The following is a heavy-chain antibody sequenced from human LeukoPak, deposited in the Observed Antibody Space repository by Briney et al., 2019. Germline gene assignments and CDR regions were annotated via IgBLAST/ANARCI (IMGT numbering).Heavy chain of an antibody. D-gene: IGHD6-13*01. CDR1: GGSFSGYY. J-gene: IGHJ4*02. CDR2: IYHSGST. Sequence: SETLSLTCAVYGGSFSGYYWSWIRQPPGKGLEWIGSIYHSGSTYYNPSLKSRVTISVDTTKNQFSLKLSSVTAADTAVYYCARGESSGWYYFNYWGQGTLVTVSS. V-gene: IGHV4-34*01. CDR3: ARGESSGWYYFNY.